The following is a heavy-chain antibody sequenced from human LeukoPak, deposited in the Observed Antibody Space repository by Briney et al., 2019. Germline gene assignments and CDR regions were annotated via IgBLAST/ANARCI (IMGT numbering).Heavy chain of an antibody. V-gene: IGHV4-59*08. CDR1: GFTFSSYS. CDR2: IYYSGST. CDR3: ARHLGYGGYRFFDY. J-gene: IGHJ4*02. Sequence: GSLRLSCAASGFTFSSYSMNWVRQAPGKGLEWIGYIYYSGSTNYNPSLKSRVTISVDTSKNQFSLKLSSVTAADTAVYYCARHLGYGGYRFFDYWGQGTLVTISS. D-gene: IGHD5-12*01.